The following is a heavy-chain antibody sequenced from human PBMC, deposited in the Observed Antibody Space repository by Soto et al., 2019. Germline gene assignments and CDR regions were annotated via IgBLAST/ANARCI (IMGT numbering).Heavy chain of an antibody. Sequence: EVQLVESGGGLVQPGRSLRLSCAASGFTFDDYAMHWVRQAPGKGLEWVSGISWNSGSIGYADSVKGRFTISRDNAKNSLYLQMNSLRAEDTALYYCAKARDGYNTRYYFDYWGQGTLVTVSS. J-gene: IGHJ4*02. V-gene: IGHV3-9*01. CDR3: AKARDGYNTRYYFDY. CDR1: GFTFDDYA. D-gene: IGHD5-12*01. CDR2: ISWNSGSI.